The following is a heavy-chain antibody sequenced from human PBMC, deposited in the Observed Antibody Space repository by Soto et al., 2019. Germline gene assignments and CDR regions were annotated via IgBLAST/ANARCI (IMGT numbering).Heavy chain of an antibody. CDR2: TYYRSKWYN. CDR1: RDRVSSHSAS. V-gene: IGHV6-1*01. J-gene: IGHJ4*02. Sequence: SQTPPLTLAISRDRVSSHSASLNWVRQSPSRGLEWLGRTYYRSKWYNDYAVSVKSRITINPDTSKNQFSLQLNSVTPEDTAVYYCARGNYDILTGYPGPDYWGQGTLVTVSS. CDR3: ARGNYDILTGYPGPDY. D-gene: IGHD3-9*01.